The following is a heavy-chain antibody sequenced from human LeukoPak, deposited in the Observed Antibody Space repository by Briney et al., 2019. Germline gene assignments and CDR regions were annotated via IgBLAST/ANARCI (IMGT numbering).Heavy chain of an antibody. CDR1: GGSISSGDYY. D-gene: IGHD3-3*01. V-gene: IGHV4-30-4*08. Sequence: SETLSLTCTVSGGSISSGDYYWSWIRQPPGKGLEWIGYIYYSGSTYYNPSLKSRATISVDTSKNQFSLKLSSVTAADTAVYYCARGRFLEWLGTYYFDYWGQGTLVTVSS. CDR2: IYYSGST. J-gene: IGHJ4*02. CDR3: ARGRFLEWLGTYYFDY.